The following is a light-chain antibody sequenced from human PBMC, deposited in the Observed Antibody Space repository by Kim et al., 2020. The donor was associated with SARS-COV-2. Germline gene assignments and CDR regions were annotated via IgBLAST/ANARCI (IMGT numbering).Light chain of an antibody. CDR2: EVT. V-gene: IGLV2-14*01. CDR3: SAYTTSGTWV. Sequence: QSALTQPASVSGSPGQSITIFCSGTSSDIGAYNHVSWYQQPPGTVPKLMIYEVTNRPSGISNRFSGSKSGNTASLTISGLQAEDEGDYYCSAYTTSGTWVFGGGTQLTVL. J-gene: IGLJ3*02. CDR1: SSDIGAYNH.